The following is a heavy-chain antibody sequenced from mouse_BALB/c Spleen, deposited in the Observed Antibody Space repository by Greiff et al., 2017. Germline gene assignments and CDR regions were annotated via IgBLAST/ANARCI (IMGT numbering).Heavy chain of an antibody. V-gene: IGHV14-3*02. CDR2: IDPANGNT. Sequence: VQLQQSGAELVKPGASVKLSCTASGFNIKDTYMHWVKQRPEQGLEWIGRIDPANGNTKYDPKFQGKATITADTSSNTAYLQLSSLTSEDTAVYYCASIYYDYGGFAYWGQGTLVTVSA. J-gene: IGHJ3*01. CDR3: ASIYYDYGGFAY. CDR1: GFNIKDTY. D-gene: IGHD2-4*01.